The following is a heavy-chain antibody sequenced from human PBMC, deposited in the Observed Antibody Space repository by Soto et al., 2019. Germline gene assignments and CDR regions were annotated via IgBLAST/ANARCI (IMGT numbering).Heavy chain of an antibody. CDR2: IVVGSGNT. Sequence: SVKVSCKASGFTFTSSAVQWVRQARGQRLEWIGWIVVGSGNTNYAQKFQERVTITRDMSTSTAYMELSSLRSEDTAVYYCVAGYGGPHAFDIWGQGTMVTVSS. CDR3: VAGYGGPHAFDI. CDR1: GFTFTSSA. D-gene: IGHD4-17*01. J-gene: IGHJ3*02. V-gene: IGHV1-58*01.